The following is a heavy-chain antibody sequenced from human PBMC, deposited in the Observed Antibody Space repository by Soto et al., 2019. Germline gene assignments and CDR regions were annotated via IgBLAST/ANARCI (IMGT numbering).Heavy chain of an antibody. V-gene: IGHV4-59*01. CDR1: GGSISSYY. J-gene: IGHJ5*02. CDR2: IYYSGST. CDR3: AREGRPSWFAP. Sequence: SETLSLTCTVSGGSISSYYWSWIRQPPGKGLEWIGYIYYSGSTNYNPSLKSRVTISVDTSKNQFSLKLSSVTAADTAVYYCAREGRPSWFAPRGQGTLVTGSS.